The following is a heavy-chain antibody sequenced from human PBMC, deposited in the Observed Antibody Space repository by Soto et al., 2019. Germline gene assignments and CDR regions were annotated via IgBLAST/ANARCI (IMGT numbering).Heavy chain of an antibody. CDR2: INAYNGTT. CDR1: GYSFNNYA. CDR3: ARATYYYDSSGYYP. D-gene: IGHD3-22*01. J-gene: IGHJ5*02. V-gene: IGHV1-18*01. Sequence: ASVKVSCKASGYSFNNYAMHWVRQAPGQRLEWMGWINAYNGTTNYAQKLQGRVTMTTDTSTSTAYMELRSLRSDDTAVYYCARATYYYDSSGYYPWGQGTLVTVSS.